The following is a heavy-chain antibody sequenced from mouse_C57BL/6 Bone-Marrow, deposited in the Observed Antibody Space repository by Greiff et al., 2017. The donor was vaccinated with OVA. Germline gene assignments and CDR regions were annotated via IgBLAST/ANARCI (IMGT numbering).Heavy chain of an antibody. V-gene: IGHV3-6*01. CDR1: GYSITSGYY. Sequence: EVQLQQSGPGLVKPSQSLSLTCSVTGYSITSGYYWNWIRQFPGNKLEWMGYISYDGSNNYNPSLKNRISITRDTSKNQFFLRLNSVTTEDTATYYCAREGLIYYYGSSLYYYAMDNWGQGTSVTVSS. CDR2: ISYDGSN. CDR3: AREGLIYYYGSSLYYYAMDN. J-gene: IGHJ4*01. D-gene: IGHD1-1*01.